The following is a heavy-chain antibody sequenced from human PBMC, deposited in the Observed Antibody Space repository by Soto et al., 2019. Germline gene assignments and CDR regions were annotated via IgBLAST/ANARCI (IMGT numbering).Heavy chain of an antibody. J-gene: IGHJ4*02. V-gene: IGHV4-4*07. CDR1: GDSISSYY. D-gene: IGHD2-21*02. Sequence: ASETLSLTCSVSGDSISSYYWSWIRQPAGKGLEWIGRISTSGDTNYNPSLKSRITMSVDTSKNQFSLKLRSATAADTALYFCARQRTSVVTQAYFDVWGPGSLVTVSS. CDR3: ARQRTSVVTQAYFDV. CDR2: ISTSGDT.